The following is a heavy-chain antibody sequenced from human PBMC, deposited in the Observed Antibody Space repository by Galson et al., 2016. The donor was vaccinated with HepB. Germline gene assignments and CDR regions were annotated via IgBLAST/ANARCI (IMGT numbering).Heavy chain of an antibody. CDR1: GFTFSRHG. CDR3: AKLAKWQPDY. D-gene: IGHD1-26*01. CDR2: IWHDGNNK. J-gene: IGHJ4*02. Sequence: SLRLSCAASGFTFSRHGMHWFRQAPGKGLEWVAVIWHDGNNKYYADSVKGRFTISRETSKNTLYLQMNSLRAEDTAVYFCAKLAKWQPDYWGQGTLVTVSS. V-gene: IGHV3-33*06.